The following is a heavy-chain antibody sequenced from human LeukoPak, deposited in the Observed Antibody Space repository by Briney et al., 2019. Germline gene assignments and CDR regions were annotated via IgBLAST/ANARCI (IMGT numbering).Heavy chain of an antibody. V-gene: IGHV3-23*01. CDR1: GFTVSSNF. CDR3: AKDLGQGYYYGMDV. J-gene: IGHJ6*02. Sequence: GGSLRLSCAASGFTVSSNFMTWVRQAPGKGLEWVAAISGSGGSTYYADSVKGRFTISRDNSKNTLYLQMNSLRAEDTAVYYCAKDLGQGYYYGMDVWGQGTTVTVSS. CDR2: ISGSGGST.